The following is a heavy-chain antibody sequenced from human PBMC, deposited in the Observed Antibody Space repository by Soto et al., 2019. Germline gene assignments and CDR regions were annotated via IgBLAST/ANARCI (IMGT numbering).Heavy chain of an antibody. V-gene: IGHV4-34*01. D-gene: IGHD2-2*01. J-gene: IGHJ5*02. CDR2: INHSGST. CDR3: ARGVVPAARGWFDP. CDR1: GGSFSGYY. Sequence: QVQLQQWGAGLLKPSETLSLTCAVDGGSFSGYYWSWIRQPPGKGLEWIGEINHSGSTNYNPSLKSRGTISVDTSKNQFSLKLSSVTAADTAVYYCARGVVPAARGWFDPWGQGTLVTVSS.